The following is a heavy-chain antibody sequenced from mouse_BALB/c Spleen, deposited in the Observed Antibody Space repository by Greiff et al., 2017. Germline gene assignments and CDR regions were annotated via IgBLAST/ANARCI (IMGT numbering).Heavy chain of an antibody. CDR3: ARNYYGSSYGGYYYAMDY. CDR1: GFNIKDTY. CDR2: IDPANGNT. V-gene: IGHV14-3*02. J-gene: IGHJ4*01. D-gene: IGHD1-1*01. Sequence: EVKLVESGAELVKPGASVKLSCTASGFNIKDTYMHWVKQRPEQGLEWIGRIDPANGNTKYDPKFQGKATITADTSSNTAYLQLSSLTSEDTAVYYCARNYYGSSYGGYYYAMDYWGQGTSVTVSS.